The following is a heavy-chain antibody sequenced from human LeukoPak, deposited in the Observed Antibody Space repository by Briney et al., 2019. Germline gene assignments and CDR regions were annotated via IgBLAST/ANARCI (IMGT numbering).Heavy chain of an antibody. CDR1: GFSFDTYW. D-gene: IGHD6-6*01. CDR3: ATSRSFDY. Sequence: GGSPRLSCAVSGFSFDTYWMTWVRQAPGKGLVWVSGIRSDGSASNYADSVKGRFTISRDNAKNMLYLQMNSLRAEDTAVYYCATSRSFDYWGQGTLVTVSS. CDR2: IRSDGSAS. J-gene: IGHJ4*02. V-gene: IGHV3-74*01.